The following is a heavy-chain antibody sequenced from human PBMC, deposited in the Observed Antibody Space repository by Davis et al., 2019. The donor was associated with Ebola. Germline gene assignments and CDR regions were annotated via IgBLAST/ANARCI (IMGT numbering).Heavy chain of an antibody. CDR3: ARGPPEDVVVVVVAADY. CDR1: GFTFSTYD. J-gene: IGHJ4*02. D-gene: IGHD2-15*01. Sequence: GESLKISCAASGFTFSTYDMHWVRQATGKGLEWVSMIGKGGDTHYPDSIKGRFIVSRENDKNSLYLQMNSLRAEDTAVYYCARGPPEDVVVVVVAADYWGQGTLVTVSS. V-gene: IGHV3-13*01. CDR2: IGKGGDT.